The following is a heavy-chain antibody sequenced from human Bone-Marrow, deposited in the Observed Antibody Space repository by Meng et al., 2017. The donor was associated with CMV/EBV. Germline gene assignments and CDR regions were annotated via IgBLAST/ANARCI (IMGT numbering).Heavy chain of an antibody. CDR1: GFTFSSYA. Sequence: GESLKISCAASGFTFSSYAMSWVRQAPGKGLEWVSAISGSGGSTYYADSVKGRFTISRDNAKSSVYLQMNSLRAEDTAVYYCVRGFADGHYWGQGTLVTGSS. CDR2: ISGSGGST. J-gene: IGHJ4*02. D-gene: IGHD3-10*01. V-gene: IGHV3-23*01. CDR3: VRGFADGHY.